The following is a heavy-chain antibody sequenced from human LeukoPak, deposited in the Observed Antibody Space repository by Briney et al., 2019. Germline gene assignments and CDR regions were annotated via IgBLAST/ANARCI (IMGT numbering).Heavy chain of an antibody. CDR2: INHSGST. J-gene: IGHJ5*02. CDR3: AGLIRPGWFDP. D-gene: IGHD1-14*01. CDR1: GGSFSGYF. V-gene: IGHV4-34*01. Sequence: PSETLSLTCAVYGGSFSGYFWSWIRQPPGKGLEWIGEINHSGSTNYNPSLKSRVTISVDTSKNQISLKLNSVTAADTAVYYCAGLIRPGWFDPWGQGTLVTVSS.